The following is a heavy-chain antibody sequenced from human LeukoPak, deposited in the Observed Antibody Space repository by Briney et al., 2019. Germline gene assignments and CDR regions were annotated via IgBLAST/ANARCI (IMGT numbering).Heavy chain of an antibody. Sequence: SETLSLTCTVSGGSVSSGSYYWSWIRQPPGKGLEWIGYIYYSGSTNYNPALKSRVTISVDTSKNQFSLKLSSVTAADTAVYYCARDPIAVAGRGIDCWGQGTLVTVSS. CDR3: ARDPIAVAGRGIDC. CDR1: GGSVSSGSYY. J-gene: IGHJ4*02. V-gene: IGHV4-61*01. D-gene: IGHD6-19*01. CDR2: IYYSGST.